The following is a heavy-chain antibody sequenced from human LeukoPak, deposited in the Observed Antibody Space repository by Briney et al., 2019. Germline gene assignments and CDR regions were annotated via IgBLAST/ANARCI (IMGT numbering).Heavy chain of an antibody. Sequence: GESLKISCKGSGYSFTSYWIGWVRQMPGKGREWMGIIYPGDSDTGYSPSFQGQVTISADKSISTAYLQWSSLKASDTAMYYCARSVLGSSSLFDYWGQGTLVTVSS. J-gene: IGHJ4*02. D-gene: IGHD6-6*01. CDR1: GYSFTSYW. CDR3: ARSVLGSSSLFDY. V-gene: IGHV5-51*01. CDR2: IYPGDSDT.